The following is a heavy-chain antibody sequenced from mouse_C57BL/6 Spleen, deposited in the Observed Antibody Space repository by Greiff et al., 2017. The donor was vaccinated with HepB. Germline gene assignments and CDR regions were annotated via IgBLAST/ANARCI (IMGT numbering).Heavy chain of an antibody. V-gene: IGHV1-61*01. CDR1: GYTFTSYW. CDR2: IYPSDSET. J-gene: IGHJ1*03. D-gene: IGHD2-4*01. CDR3: ARNFYYDYDGWYFDV. Sequence: QVQLQQPGAELVRPGSSVKLSCKASGYTFTSYWMDWVKQRPGQGLEWIGNIYPSDSETHYNQKFKDKATLTVDKSSSTAYMQLSSLTSEDSAVYYWARNFYYDYDGWYFDVWGTGTTVTVSS.